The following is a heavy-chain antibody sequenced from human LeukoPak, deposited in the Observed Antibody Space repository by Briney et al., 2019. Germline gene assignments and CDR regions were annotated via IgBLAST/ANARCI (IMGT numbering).Heavy chain of an antibody. Sequence: SETLSLTCTVSGGSISSYYWSWIRQPAGKGLEWIGRIYSSGSTNYSPSLKSRVTMSLDTSKNQFSLKLTSVTAADTSVYYCARDTYYYDRGIDPWGQGTLVTVSS. V-gene: IGHV4-4*07. D-gene: IGHD3-22*01. J-gene: IGHJ5*02. CDR1: GGSISSYY. CDR3: ARDTYYYDRGIDP. CDR2: IYSSGST.